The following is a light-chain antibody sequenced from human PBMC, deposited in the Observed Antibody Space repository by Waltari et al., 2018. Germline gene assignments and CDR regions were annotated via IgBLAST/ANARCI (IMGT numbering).Light chain of an antibody. V-gene: IGLV6-57*02. CDR3: QSYDTSHNWV. J-gene: IGLJ3*02. CDR2: EDD. CDR1: GGSIANHY. Sequence: FMLTQPHSVSASPGKTVTLSCTGTGGSIANHYVQWYLQRPGSAPNTVIYEDDHRPSGVPDRFSGSIDISSNSAFLTIAGLRTEDEADYYGQSYDTSHNWVFGGGTKLTVL.